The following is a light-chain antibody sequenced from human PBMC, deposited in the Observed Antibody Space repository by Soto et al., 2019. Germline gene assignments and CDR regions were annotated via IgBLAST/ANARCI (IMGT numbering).Light chain of an antibody. J-gene: IGLJ1*01. CDR1: SSDVGGYNY. CDR3: SSYTTSTTPV. CDR2: DVS. V-gene: IGLV2-14*03. Sequence: QSVLTQPASVSGSPGQSITISCTGTSSDVGGYNYVSWYQQHPGKAPKLMIYDVSSRPSGISNRFSGSKSANTASLTISGLQTEDEADYYCSSYTTSTTPVFGTGTKLTVL.